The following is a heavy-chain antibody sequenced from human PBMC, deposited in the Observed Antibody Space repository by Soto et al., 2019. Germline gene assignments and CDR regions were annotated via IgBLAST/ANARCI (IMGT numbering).Heavy chain of an antibody. D-gene: IGHD2-15*01. CDR1: GFTFSSYA. CDR2: ISYDGSNK. J-gene: IGHJ6*02. CDR3: ARVPLCSGGSSYWYYGMDV. Sequence: GGSLRLSCAASGFTFSSYAMHWVRQAPGKGLEWVAVISYDGSNKYYADSVKGRFTISRDNSKNTLYLQMNSLRAEDTAVYYCARVPLCSGGSSYWYYGMDVWGQGTTVTVSS. V-gene: IGHV3-30-3*01.